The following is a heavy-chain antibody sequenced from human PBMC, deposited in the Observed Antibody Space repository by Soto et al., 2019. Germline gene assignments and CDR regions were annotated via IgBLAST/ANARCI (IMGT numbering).Heavy chain of an antibody. D-gene: IGHD6-13*01. CDR2: ISGSGGST. CDR3: AKDVSRKGSRSWPGPWLA. J-gene: IGHJ5*02. CDR1: GFTFSSYA. V-gene: IGHV3-23*01. Sequence: GGSLRLSCAASGFTFSSYAMSWVRQAPGKGLEWVSAISGSGGSTYYADSVKGRFTISRDNSKNTLYLQMNSLRAEDTAVYYCAKDVSRKGSRSWPGPWLAWGQGTLVTVSS.